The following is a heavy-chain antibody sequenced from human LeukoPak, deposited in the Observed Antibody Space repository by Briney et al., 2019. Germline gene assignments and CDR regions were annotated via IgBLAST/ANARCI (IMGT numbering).Heavy chain of an antibody. Sequence: GASVKVSCKASGYTFTGYYMHWVRQAPGQGLEWMGWINPNSGGANHAQKLQRRATMTSKTSISTAYMELSRLRSDDTAVYNCARALVVMGVDPWGQGTLFTDSS. CDR3: ARALVVMGVDP. V-gene: IGHV1-2*02. J-gene: IGHJ5*02. D-gene: IGHD2-15*01. CDR1: GYTFTGYY. CDR2: INPNSGGA.